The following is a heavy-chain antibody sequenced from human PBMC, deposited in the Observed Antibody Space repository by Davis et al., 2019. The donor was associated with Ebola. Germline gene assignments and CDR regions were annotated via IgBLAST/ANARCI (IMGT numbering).Heavy chain of an antibody. CDR3: AKDKFCVRNACGMSFFDY. CDR2: ITDSGGAT. J-gene: IGHJ4*02. D-gene: IGHD3-9*01. V-gene: IGHV3-23*01. CDR1: GFTFSTNA. Sequence: GGSLRLSCAASGFTFSTNAMSWVRQAPGKGLEWVSYITDSGGATDYAGSVKGRFIISRDNSRNTLYLQMSGLRDEDTVTYYCAKDKFCVRNACGMSFFDYWGQGTLVTVSS.